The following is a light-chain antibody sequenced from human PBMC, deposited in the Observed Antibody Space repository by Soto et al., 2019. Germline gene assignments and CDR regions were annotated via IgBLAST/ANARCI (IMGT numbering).Light chain of an antibody. J-gene: IGKJ1*01. CDR1: QSVSSN. V-gene: IGKV3-15*01. CDR2: GAS. CDR3: QQYDNWPRT. Sequence: EIVMTQSPATLSVSPGERATLSCKASQSVSSNLAWYQQKPGQAPRLLIYGASTRAIGIPARFSGSRSGTEFTLTISSLQSEDLAVYYCQQYDNWPRTFGQGTKVEIK.